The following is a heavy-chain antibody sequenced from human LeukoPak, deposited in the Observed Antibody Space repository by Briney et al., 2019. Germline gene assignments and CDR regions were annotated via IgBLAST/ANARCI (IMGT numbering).Heavy chain of an antibody. CDR1: GGTFSSYA. D-gene: IGHD3-22*01. V-gene: IGHV1-2*02. Sequence: GTSVKVSCKASGGTFSSYAISWVRQAPGQGPEWMGWIYPKTGGTNYAQKFQGRVIMTSDTSISTAAMELSRLRSDDTAVYYCARVKYYYDISGFDSWGQGTLVTVSS. CDR3: ARVKYYYDISGFDS. CDR2: IYPKTGGT. J-gene: IGHJ4*02.